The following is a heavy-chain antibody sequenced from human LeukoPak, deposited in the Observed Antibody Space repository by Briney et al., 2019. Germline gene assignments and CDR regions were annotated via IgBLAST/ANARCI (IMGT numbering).Heavy chain of an antibody. CDR2: IIPIFGTA. Sequence: SVNVSFTASGGTFSSYAISWVRQAPGQGLEWMGGIIPIFGTANYAQKFQGRVTITADESTSTAYMELSSLRSEDTAVYYCATDSSGYYPKVFDYWGQGTLVTVSS. J-gene: IGHJ4*02. CDR3: ATDSSGYYPKVFDY. CDR1: GGTFSSYA. V-gene: IGHV1-69*01. D-gene: IGHD3-22*01.